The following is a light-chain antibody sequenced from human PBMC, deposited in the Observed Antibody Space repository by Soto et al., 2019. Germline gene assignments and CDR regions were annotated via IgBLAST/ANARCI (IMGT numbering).Light chain of an antibody. V-gene: IGKV3-20*01. CDR3: QQYGNSPLT. CDR2: GAS. J-gene: IGKJ4*01. CDR1: QSVTSSY. Sequence: EIVLTQSPGTLSLSPGDRATLSCRASQSVTSSYLAWYQQKPGQAPRLLIYGASSRATGIPDRFSGSGSGTDFTLTISRLEPEDVAVYYCQQYGNSPLTFGGGTKVEIK.